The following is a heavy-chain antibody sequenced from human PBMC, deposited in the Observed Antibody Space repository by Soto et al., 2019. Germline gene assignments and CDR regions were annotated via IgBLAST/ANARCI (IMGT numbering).Heavy chain of an antibody. J-gene: IGHJ3*02. D-gene: IGHD2-15*01. CDR2: VHYTGST. V-gene: IGHV4-39*02. Sequence: PSETLSLTCIVSEGSINWSPDYWGWLRQPPGKEPQWIASVHYTGSTYYNPSLKSRVTISVDTSKNQFSLNVRSVTAADTAIYYCGKATPGYPGRAFHIWGQGKMVTVSS. CDR1: EGSINWSPDY. CDR3: GKATPGYPGRAFHI.